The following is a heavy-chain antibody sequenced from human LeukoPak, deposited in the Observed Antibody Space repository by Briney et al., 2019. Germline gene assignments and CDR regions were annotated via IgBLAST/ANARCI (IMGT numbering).Heavy chain of an antibody. D-gene: IGHD6-6*01. CDR2: ISYDGSNK. Sequence: GRSLRLSCAASGFTFSSYGMHWVRQAPGKGLEWVALISYDGSNKYYVDSVKGRFTISRDNSKNTLYLQMNSLRAEDTAVYYCSLEYSSSSALGYWGQGTLVTVSS. CDR1: GFTFSSYG. J-gene: IGHJ4*02. V-gene: IGHV3-30*03. CDR3: SLEYSSSSALGY.